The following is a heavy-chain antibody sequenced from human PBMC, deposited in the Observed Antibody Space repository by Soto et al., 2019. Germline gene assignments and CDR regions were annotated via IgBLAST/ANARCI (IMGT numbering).Heavy chain of an antibody. D-gene: IGHD3-10*01. J-gene: IGHJ4*02. CDR3: PSARPHLYGSGAFDY. CDR2: IKQDGREK. Sequence: EVQLVESGGGLVQPGGSLRLSCAASGFTFSSYWMSWVRQAPGKGLEWVANIKQDGREKYYVDSVKGRFTISSDNAKNSLYLQMNRLRAEDTAVYYCPSARPHLYGSGAFDYWGQGTLVTVSS. V-gene: IGHV3-7*01. CDR1: GFTFSSYW.